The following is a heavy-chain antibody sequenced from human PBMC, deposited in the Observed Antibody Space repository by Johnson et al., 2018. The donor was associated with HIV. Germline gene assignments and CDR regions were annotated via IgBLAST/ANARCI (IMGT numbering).Heavy chain of an antibody. J-gene: IGHJ3*01. CDR3: ARGCRDGYTCDAFDV. CDR2: INSGGGT. D-gene: IGHD5-24*01. V-gene: IGHV3-66*01. CDR1: GFTVSSNY. Sequence: VQLVESGGGLVQPGGSLILSCAASGFTVSSNYMTWVRQGPGKGLEWVSVINSGGGTYYADSVTGRFTISRDNSKNTLYLQMNSLRAEDTAVYFCARGCRDGYTCDAFDVWGQGTRVTVSS.